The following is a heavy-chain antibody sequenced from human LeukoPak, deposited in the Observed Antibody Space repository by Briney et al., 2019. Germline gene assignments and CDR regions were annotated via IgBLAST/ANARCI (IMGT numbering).Heavy chain of an antibody. CDR3: AKSSYYDSSGFYREYYFDY. CDR1: GFTFSSYA. V-gene: IGHV3-23*01. D-gene: IGHD3-22*01. CDR2: ISGSGGST. Sequence: PGGPLRLSCAASGFTFSSYAMSWVRQAPGKGLEWVSAISGSGGSTYYADSVKGRFTISRDNSKNTLYLQMNSLRAGDTAVYYCAKSSYYDSSGFYREYYFDYWGQGTLVPVSS. J-gene: IGHJ4*02.